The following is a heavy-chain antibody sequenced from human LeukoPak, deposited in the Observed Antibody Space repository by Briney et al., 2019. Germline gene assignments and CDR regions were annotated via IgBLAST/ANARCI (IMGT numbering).Heavy chain of an antibody. V-gene: IGHV3-21*01. CDR2: MSGSGSST. Sequence: PGGSLRLSCAASGFTFKTYAMNWVRQVPGKEPEWVSSMSGSGSSTDYADSVKGRFTISRDNAKNSLYLQMNSLRAEDTAVYYCARPKRYSSATPDYWGQGTLVTVSS. CDR1: GFTFKTYA. CDR3: ARPKRYSSATPDY. J-gene: IGHJ4*02. D-gene: IGHD6-19*01.